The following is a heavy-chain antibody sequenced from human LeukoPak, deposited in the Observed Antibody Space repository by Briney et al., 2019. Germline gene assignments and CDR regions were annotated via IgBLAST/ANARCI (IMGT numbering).Heavy chain of an antibody. Sequence: HTGGSLRLSCAASGFTFRNYVMSWVRQTPEKGLEWVSAITGDGGGTNHADSVKGRFTIFRDNSKNTLYLQMNSLRAEDTAVYYCAKETSFGNFVTIDCWGQGALVTVSS. CDR1: GFTFRNYV. V-gene: IGHV3-23*01. CDR2: ITGDGGGT. CDR3: AKETSFGNFVTIDC. J-gene: IGHJ4*02. D-gene: IGHD3-16*01.